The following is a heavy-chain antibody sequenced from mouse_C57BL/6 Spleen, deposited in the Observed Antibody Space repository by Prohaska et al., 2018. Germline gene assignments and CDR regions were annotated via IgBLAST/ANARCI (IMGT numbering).Heavy chain of an antibody. CDR1: GYSFTDYN. V-gene: IGHV1-39*01. CDR2: INPNYGTT. CDR3: ARGGMEFYDGYYIVY. Sequence: GASVKISCKASGYSFTDYNMNWVKQSNGKSLEWIGVINPNYGTTSYNQKFKGKATLTVDQSSSTAYMQLNSLTSEDSAVYYCARGGMEFYDGYYIVYWGKGTTLTVSS. D-gene: IGHD2-3*01. J-gene: IGHJ2*01.